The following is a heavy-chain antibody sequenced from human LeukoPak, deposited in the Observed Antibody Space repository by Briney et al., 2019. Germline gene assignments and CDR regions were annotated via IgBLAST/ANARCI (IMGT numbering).Heavy chain of an antibody. D-gene: IGHD3-22*01. J-gene: IGHJ3*02. Sequence: PSETLSLTCSVFGYSISSAYYWGWIRQSPAKGLEWIGEIIHSGSTNYNPSLKSRVTISGDTSKNQFSLKLSSVTAADTAVYYCARGRIPLVIIGSSHDAFDIWGHGTMVIVSS. CDR2: IIHSGST. CDR1: GYSISSAYY. V-gene: IGHV4-38-2*02. CDR3: ARGRIPLVIIGSSHDAFDI.